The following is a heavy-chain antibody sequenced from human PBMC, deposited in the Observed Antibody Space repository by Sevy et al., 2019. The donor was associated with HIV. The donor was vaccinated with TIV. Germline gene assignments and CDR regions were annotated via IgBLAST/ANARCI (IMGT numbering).Heavy chain of an antibody. CDR1: GFTFSGSA. D-gene: IGHD6-6*01. V-gene: IGHV3-73*01. CDR2: IRSKANSYAT. Sequence: GGSQRLSCAASGFTFSGSAMHWVRQASGKGLEWVGRIRSKANSYATAYAASVKGRSTISRDDSKNTAYLQMNSLKTDDTAVYYCTSEYSTSVCMDVWGKGTTVTVSS. J-gene: IGHJ6*03. CDR3: TSEYSTSVCMDV.